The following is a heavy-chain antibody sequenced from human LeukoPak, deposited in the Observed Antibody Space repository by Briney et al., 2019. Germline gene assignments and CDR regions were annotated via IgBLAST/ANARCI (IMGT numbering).Heavy chain of an antibody. D-gene: IGHD2-8*02. J-gene: IGHJ3*02. V-gene: IGHV6-1*01. CDR3: ARDKVLNGFDI. Sequence: SLTLSLTCAISGDSVSSNTGIWNRVRQSPSRGLEWLGRTYYRSKWFIDYALSVKGRMTINPDTSKNQFSLQLNSVTPEDTAVYYCARDKVLNGFDIWGQGTMVTVSS. CDR1: GDSVSSNTGI. CDR2: TYYRSKWFI.